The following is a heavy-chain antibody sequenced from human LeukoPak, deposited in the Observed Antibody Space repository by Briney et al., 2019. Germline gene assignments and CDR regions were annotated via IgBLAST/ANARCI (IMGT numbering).Heavy chain of an antibody. Sequence: NASETLSLTCTVSGGSISSLTYYWGWIRQPPGKGLEWIASIYYSGTTCYSPSLKSRVTTSVNRSNNQFSLRLSSVTAADTAVYFCAGYSSGWSSGGGYWGQGTLVTVSS. V-gene: IGHV4-39*01. J-gene: IGHJ4*02. CDR3: AGYSSGWSSGGGY. D-gene: IGHD6-19*01. CDR1: GGSISSLTYY. CDR2: IYYSGTT.